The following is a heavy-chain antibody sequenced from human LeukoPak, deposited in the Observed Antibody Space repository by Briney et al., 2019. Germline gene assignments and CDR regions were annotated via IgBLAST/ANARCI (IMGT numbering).Heavy chain of an antibody. Sequence: GASVKVSCKASGYTXTGYYMHGVRQAPGQGLEWMGWINPNSGGTNYAQKFQGRVTMTRDTSISTAYMELSRLRSDDTAVYYCASTTQRGGYSYGLIYWGQGTLVTVSS. J-gene: IGHJ4*02. D-gene: IGHD5-18*01. CDR1: GYTXTGYY. CDR3: ASTTQRGGYSYGLIY. CDR2: INPNSGGT. V-gene: IGHV1-2*02.